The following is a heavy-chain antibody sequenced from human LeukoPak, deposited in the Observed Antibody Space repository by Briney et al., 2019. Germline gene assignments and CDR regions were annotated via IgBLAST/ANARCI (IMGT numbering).Heavy chain of an antibody. CDR1: GGSFSSYY. V-gene: IGHV4-59*01. CDR3: ARGASGYDFWSGYWGSFDI. Sequence: PSETLSLTCTASGGSFSSYYWSWIRQPPGKGLEWVGYIYYSGSTNYNPSLKSRVTISVDTSKNQFSLKLSSVTAADTAVYYCARGASGYDFWSGYWGSFDIWGQGTMVTVSS. J-gene: IGHJ3*02. D-gene: IGHD3-3*01. CDR2: IYYSGST.